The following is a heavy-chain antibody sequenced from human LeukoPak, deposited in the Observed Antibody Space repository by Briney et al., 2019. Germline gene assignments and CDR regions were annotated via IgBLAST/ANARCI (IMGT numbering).Heavy chain of an antibody. Sequence: GGSLRLSCAASGFTFDDYAMHWVRQAPGKGLEWVSGISWNSGSIGYADSVKGRFTISRDNAKNTVYLQMNSLRAEDTAVYHCVRSMNGRYGFFDYWGQGILVTVSS. CDR3: VRSMNGRYGFFDY. J-gene: IGHJ4*02. CDR2: ISWNSGSI. D-gene: IGHD1-26*01. CDR1: GFTFDDYA. V-gene: IGHV3-9*01.